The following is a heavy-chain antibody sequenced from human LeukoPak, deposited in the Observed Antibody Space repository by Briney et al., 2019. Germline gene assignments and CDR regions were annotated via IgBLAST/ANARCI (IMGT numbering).Heavy chain of an antibody. CDR1: GGPFRGFF. CDR3: ARGIFYGGRKQYTWFAL. J-gene: IGHJ5*02. D-gene: IGHD2/OR15-2a*01. CDR2: VSHGGTS. V-gene: IGHV4-34*01. Sequence: SETLSLTCAVSGGPFRGFFWSWIRQAPGKGLEWIAEVSHGGTSNYNPSLKSRITISVDTSKSQFSLKLTSVTAADTAVYYCARGIFYGGRKQYTWFALWGQGTLVTVSS.